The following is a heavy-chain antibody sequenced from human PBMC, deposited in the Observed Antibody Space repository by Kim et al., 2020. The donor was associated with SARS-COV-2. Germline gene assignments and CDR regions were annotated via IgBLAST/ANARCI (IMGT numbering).Heavy chain of an antibody. J-gene: IGHJ6*04. V-gene: IGHV4-30-4*01. D-gene: IGHD3-3*01. Sequence: SETLSLTCTVSGGSISSGDYYWSWIRQPPGKGLEWIGYIYYSGSTYYNPSLKSRVTISVDTSKNHFSLKLSSVTAADTAVYYCAREGGRITIFGLARWGRDVWRKGTTVTLSS. CDR1: GGSISSGDYY. CDR2: IYYSGST. CDR3: AREGGRITIFGLARWGRDV.